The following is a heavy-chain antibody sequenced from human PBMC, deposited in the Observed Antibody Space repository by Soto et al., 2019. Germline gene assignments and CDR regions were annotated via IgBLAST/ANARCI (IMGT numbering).Heavy chain of an antibody. D-gene: IGHD3-3*01. CDR2: INPSGGST. CDR1: GYTFTSYY. J-gene: IGHJ6*02. CDR3: ARDGGALWSGYYWPPNYYYYYGMDV. V-gene: IGHV1-46*01. Sequence: AASVKVSCKASGYTFTSYYMHWVRQAPGQGLEWMGIINPSGGSTSYAQKFQGRVTMTRDTSTSTVYMELSSLRPEDTAVYYCARDGGALWSGYYWPPNYYYYYGMDVWGQGTTVTVSS.